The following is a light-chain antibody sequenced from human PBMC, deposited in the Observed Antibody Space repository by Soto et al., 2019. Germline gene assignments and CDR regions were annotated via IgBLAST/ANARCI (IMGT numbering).Light chain of an antibody. CDR2: EVN. Sequence: QSVLTQPPSASGSPGQSVTISCTGTKSDIGVYDFVSWYQHHPGKAPKLIIYEVNYRPSGVSSRFSGSRSGNTASLTISGLQAEDEADYFCSSYSISTAYLFGTGTKVTVL. J-gene: IGLJ1*01. V-gene: IGLV2-18*02. CDR1: KSDIGVYDF. CDR3: SSYSISTAYL.